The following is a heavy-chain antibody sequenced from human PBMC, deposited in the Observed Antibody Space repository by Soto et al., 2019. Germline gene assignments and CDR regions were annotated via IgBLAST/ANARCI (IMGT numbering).Heavy chain of an antibody. Sequence: SLTCTVSGGSISSGDYYWSWIRQPPGKGLEWIGYIYYSGSTYYNPSLKSRVTISVDTSKNQFSLKLSSVTAADTAVYYCARGRGSYRIADYYDGMDVWGKGTTVT. CDR2: IYYSGST. V-gene: IGHV4-30-4*01. D-gene: IGHD3-16*02. J-gene: IGHJ6*04. CDR3: ARGRGSYRIADYYDGMDV. CDR1: GGSISSGDYY.